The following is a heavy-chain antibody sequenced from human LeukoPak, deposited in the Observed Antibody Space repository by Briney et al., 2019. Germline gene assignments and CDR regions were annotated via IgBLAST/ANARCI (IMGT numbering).Heavy chain of an antibody. V-gene: IGHV4-59*01. Sequence: SETLSLTCTVSGGSIRSYFWSWIRQPPGKGLEWIGYIYYTGSTNYNPSLKSRVTISVGTSKNQFSLKLSSVTAAETAVYYCARPSRSISTAGAFDIWGQGTMVTVSS. D-gene: IGHD3-10*01. CDR3: ARPSRSISTAGAFDI. CDR2: IYYTGST. J-gene: IGHJ3*02. CDR1: GGSIRSYF.